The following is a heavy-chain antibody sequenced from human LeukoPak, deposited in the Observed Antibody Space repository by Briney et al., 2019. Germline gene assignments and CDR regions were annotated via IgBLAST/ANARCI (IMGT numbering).Heavy chain of an antibody. V-gene: IGHV3-30*18. CDR3: AKDHRFSGWLPSADDAFDI. Sequence: HAGRSLRLSCAASGFTFSSYGVHWVRQAPGKGLEWVAVISYDGSNKYYADSVKGRFIISRDNSKDTLYLQMNSLRAEDTAVYYCAKDHRFSGWLPSADDAFDIWGQGTMVTVSS. CDR2: ISYDGSNK. J-gene: IGHJ3*02. D-gene: IGHD6-19*01. CDR1: GFTFSSYG.